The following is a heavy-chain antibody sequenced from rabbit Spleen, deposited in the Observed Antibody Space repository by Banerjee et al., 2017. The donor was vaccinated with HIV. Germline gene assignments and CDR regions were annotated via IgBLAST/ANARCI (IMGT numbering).Heavy chain of an antibody. CDR2: IYTGNAKT. CDR1: GFDFSSDYD. CDR3: ARDAGSYPYIDVYFNL. Sequence: QQLVESGGGLVKPGASLTLTCKASGFDFSSDYDMCWVRQAPGKGLEWIGCIYTGNAKTYYAGWAKGRFTISKASSTTVTLQMTSLTAADTATYFCARDAGSYPYIDVYFNLWGPGPSSPS. D-gene: IGHD4-2*01. J-gene: IGHJ4*01. V-gene: IGHV1S40*01.